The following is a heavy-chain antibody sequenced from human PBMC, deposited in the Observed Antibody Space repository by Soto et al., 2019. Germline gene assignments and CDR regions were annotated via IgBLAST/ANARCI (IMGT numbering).Heavy chain of an antibody. D-gene: IGHD3-10*01. CDR1: GYTFTSYG. Sequence: ASVKVSCKASGYTFTSYGISWVRQAPGQGLEWMGWISAYNGNTNYAQKLQGRVTMTTDTSTSTAYMELRSLRSDDTAVYYCARSGDYYGSGSYNNWFDPWGQGTLVTV. J-gene: IGHJ5*02. CDR2: ISAYNGNT. V-gene: IGHV1-18*04. CDR3: ARSGDYYGSGSYNNWFDP.